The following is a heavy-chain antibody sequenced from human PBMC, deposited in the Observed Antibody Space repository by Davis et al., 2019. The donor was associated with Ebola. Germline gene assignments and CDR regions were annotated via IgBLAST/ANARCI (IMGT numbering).Heavy chain of an antibody. CDR1: GGTFRSFA. J-gene: IGHJ5*02. CDR3: ARLASSGWYPWFDP. D-gene: IGHD6-19*01. Sequence: AASVKVSCRASGGTFRSFAINWVRQAPGQGLEWMGWISAYNGNTNYAQKLQGRVTMTTDTSTSTAYMELRSLRSDDTAVYYCARLASSGWYPWFDPWGQGTLVTVSS. CDR2: ISAYNGNT. V-gene: IGHV1-18*01.